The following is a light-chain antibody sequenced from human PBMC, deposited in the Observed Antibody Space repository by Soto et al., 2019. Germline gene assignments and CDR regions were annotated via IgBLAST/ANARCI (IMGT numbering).Light chain of an antibody. CDR2: EAS. CDR1: QSVSSDY. J-gene: IGKJ5*01. Sequence: ENVLTPSPGTLSLSPGERATLSCRASQSVSSDYLAWYQQRPGQPPRLLIYEASTRAIGIPDRFSGSGSGTEFTLTISRLEPEDFAVYYCQQRSNWPPEITFGQGTRLEIK. V-gene: IGKV3D-20*02. CDR3: QQRSNWPPEIT.